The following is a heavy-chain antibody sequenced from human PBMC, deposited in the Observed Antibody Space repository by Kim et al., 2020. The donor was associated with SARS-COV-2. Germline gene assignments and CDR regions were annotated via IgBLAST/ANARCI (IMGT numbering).Heavy chain of an antibody. CDR1: GGSISSYY. Sequence: SETLSLTCTVSGGSISSYYWSWIRQPPGKGLEWIGYIYYSGSTNYNPSLKSRVTISVDTSKNQFSLKLSSVTAADTAVYYCARLEAWTYYFDYWGQGTLVTVSS. J-gene: IGHJ4*02. V-gene: IGHV4-59*08. CDR2: IYYSGST. D-gene: IGHD2-21*01. CDR3: ARLEAWTYYFDY.